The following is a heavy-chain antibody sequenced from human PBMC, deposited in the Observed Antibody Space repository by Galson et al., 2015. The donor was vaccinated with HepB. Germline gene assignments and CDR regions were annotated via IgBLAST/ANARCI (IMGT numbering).Heavy chain of an antibody. CDR2: INHSGST. Sequence: LTCAVYGGSFSGYYWSWIRQPPGKGLEWIGEINHSGSTNYNPSLKSRVTISVDTSKNQFSLKLSSVTAADTAVYYCLLEYAAASSWGQGTLVTVSS. V-gene: IGHV4-34*01. CDR1: GGSFSGYY. J-gene: IGHJ5*02. D-gene: IGHD6-13*01. CDR3: LLEYAAASS.